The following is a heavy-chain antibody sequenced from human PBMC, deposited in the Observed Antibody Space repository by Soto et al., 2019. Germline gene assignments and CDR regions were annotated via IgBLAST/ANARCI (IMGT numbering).Heavy chain of an antibody. V-gene: IGHV4-59*12. D-gene: IGHD4-4*01. CDR1: GGSISSYY. CDR3: AREGLQFGDAFDI. Sequence: PSETLSLTCTVSGGSISSYYWSWIRQPPGKGLEWIGYIYYSGSTNYNPSLKSRVTISVDKSKNQFSLKLSSVTAADTAVYYCAREGLQFGDAFDIWGQGTMVTVSS. J-gene: IGHJ3*02. CDR2: IYYSGST.